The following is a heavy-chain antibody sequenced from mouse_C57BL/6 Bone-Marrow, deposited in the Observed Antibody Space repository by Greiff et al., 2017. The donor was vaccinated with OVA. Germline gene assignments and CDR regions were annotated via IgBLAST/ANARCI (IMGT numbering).Heavy chain of an antibody. V-gene: IGHV1-12*01. J-gene: IGHJ3*01. CDR1: GYTFTSYN. CDR2: IYPGNGDT. CDR3: ARPRGSSYPAWFAY. Sequence: LQQSGAELVRPGASVKMSCKASGYTFTSYNMHWVKQTPSQGLEWIGAIYPGNGDTSYNQKFKGKATLTVDKSSSTAYMQLSSLTSEDSAVYFWARPRGSSYPAWFAYWGQGTLVTVSA. D-gene: IGHD1-1*01.